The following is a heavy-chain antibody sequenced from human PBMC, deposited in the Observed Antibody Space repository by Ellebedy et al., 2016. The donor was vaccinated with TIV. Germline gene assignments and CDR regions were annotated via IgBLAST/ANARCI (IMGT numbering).Heavy chain of an antibody. CDR3: ARDRGTQGVRGMDV. D-gene: IGHD1-7*01. CDR2: IGTAGDT. J-gene: IGHJ6*02. CDR1: GFIFSTYD. V-gene: IGHV3-13*01. Sequence: GESLKISCAASGFIFSTYDLHWVRQVTGKGLEWVSGIGTAGDTYYSGSVQGRFTISNDIARNSLYLQMNSLRAGDTATYYCARDRGTQGVRGMDVWGQGTTVTVSS.